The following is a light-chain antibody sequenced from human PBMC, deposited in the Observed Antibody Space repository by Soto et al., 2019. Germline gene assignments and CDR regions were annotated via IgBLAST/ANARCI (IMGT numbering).Light chain of an antibody. CDR3: QQYNNWWT. J-gene: IGKJ1*01. CDR1: QSVNNN. V-gene: IGKV3-15*01. CDR2: GVS. Sequence: EIVMTQSPATLSVFPGERATLSCRASQSVNNNLAWYQQKPGQAPRLLIHGVSTRATGIPARFSGSGSGTEFTLTISSLQSEDFAVYYCQQYNNWWTFGQGTKVDIK.